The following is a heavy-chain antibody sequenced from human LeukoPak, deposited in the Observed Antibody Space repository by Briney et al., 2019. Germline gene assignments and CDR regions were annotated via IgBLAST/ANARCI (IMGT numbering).Heavy chain of an antibody. CDR1: GGSISSYY. V-gene: IGHV4-59*01. Sequence: SETLSLTCTVSGGSISSYYWSWIRQPPGKGLEWIGYIYHSGSTNYHPSLKSRVTISVDTSKNQFSLKLSSVTAADTAVYYCARAYCGGDCYEGWFDPWGQGTLVTVSS. D-gene: IGHD2-21*02. CDR2: IYHSGST. J-gene: IGHJ5*02. CDR3: ARAYCGGDCYEGWFDP.